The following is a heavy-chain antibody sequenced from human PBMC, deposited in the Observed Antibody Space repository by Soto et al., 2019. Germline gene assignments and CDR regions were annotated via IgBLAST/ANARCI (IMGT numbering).Heavy chain of an antibody. V-gene: IGHV3-23*01. CDR1: VCTFSDYA. CDR2: ISGSGANT. CDR3: AKTADYSGSGSNYLLLDY. Sequence: PGGSLRLSCASSVCTFSDYAMSCVRQSPGRWLEWVSTISGSGANTYYTDSEKGRFTISRDNSKSTLYLQMNSLRGEDTAVYYCAKTADYSGSGSNYLLLDYWGQGTLVIVSS. D-gene: IGHD3-10*01. J-gene: IGHJ4*01.